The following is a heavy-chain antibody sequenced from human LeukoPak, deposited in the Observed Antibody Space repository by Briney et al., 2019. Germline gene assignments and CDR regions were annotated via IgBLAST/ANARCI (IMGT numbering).Heavy chain of an antibody. Sequence: PGGSLRLSCAASGFTLSYYWMHWVRQGPGKGLVWVSTINGDGSSTNYADSVTGRFTISRDNAKNTLYLEMNSLRVEDTAVYYCARDPRNKGFDPWGQGTLVTVSS. V-gene: IGHV3-74*01. D-gene: IGHD1/OR15-1a*01. CDR1: GFTLSYYW. J-gene: IGHJ5*02. CDR3: ARDPRNKGFDP. CDR2: INGDGSST.